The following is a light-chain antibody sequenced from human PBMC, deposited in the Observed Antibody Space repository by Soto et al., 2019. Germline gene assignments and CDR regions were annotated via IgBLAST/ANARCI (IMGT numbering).Light chain of an antibody. CDR2: TDR. CDR3: AAWDGTLNVVL. CDR1: FSNIGTNT. J-gene: IGLJ2*01. Sequence: QSVLTQPPSASGTPGQRVTISCSGRFSNIGTNTVNWYKQVPGTAPTLLIYTDRQRPAGVPDRFSGSRSGTSASLAISWLQSEDEADYYCAAWDGTLNVVLFGGGTKLTVL. V-gene: IGLV1-44*01.